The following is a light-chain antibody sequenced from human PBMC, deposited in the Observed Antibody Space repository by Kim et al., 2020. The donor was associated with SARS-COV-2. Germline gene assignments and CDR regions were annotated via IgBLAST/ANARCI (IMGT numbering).Light chain of an antibody. V-gene: IGLV3-21*04. CDR3: QVWDTRSDHYV. CDR2: YGS. Sequence: AQGQTATITWGGDDIGPKSVHWNQQRPGQAPVVVIYYGSDRPSGIPERFSGSNSGNTATLTISRVEAGDEADYYCQVWDTRSDHYVFGTGTKVTVL. J-gene: IGLJ1*01. CDR1: DIGPKS.